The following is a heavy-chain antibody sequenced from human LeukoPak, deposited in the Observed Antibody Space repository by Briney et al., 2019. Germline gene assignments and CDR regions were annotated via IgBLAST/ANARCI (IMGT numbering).Heavy chain of an antibody. CDR1: GYTLTNYN. CDR2: INTYKGDT. J-gene: IGHJ4*02. Sequence: ASVKVSCKASGYTLTNYNISWVRQAPGQGLEWLGWINTYKGDTLYAQKLQGRVTMTADTSTNTAYMELRSLRFDDTAVYYCAREFGHCYGDNCFYFFDTWGQGFRVTVSS. CDR3: AREFGHCYGDNCFYFFDT. V-gene: IGHV1-18*01. D-gene: IGHD4-23*01.